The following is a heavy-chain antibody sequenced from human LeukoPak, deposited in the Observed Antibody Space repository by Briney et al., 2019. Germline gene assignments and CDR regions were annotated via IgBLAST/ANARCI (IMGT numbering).Heavy chain of an antibody. Sequence: GGSLRLSCAASGFTFSSYSMNWVRQAPGKGLEWVSCISSSSSSIYYGDSVKGRFTISRDNAKNLLYLQMNSLRAEDTAVYYCARDQGTPGPSYFDSWGQGTLVTVSS. CDR2: ISSSSSSI. CDR3: ARDQGTPGPSYFDS. V-gene: IGHV3-21*01. CDR1: GFTFSSYS. D-gene: IGHD2-15*01. J-gene: IGHJ4*02.